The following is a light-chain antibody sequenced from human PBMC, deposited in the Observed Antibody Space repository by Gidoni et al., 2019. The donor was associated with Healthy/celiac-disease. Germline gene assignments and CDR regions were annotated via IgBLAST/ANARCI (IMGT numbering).Light chain of an antibody. CDR3: QQDYNLPWT. Sequence: EIVMTQSQATLSLSPGDRATLSCRASQSVSSSYLSWYQQKPGQAPRLLIYGASTRATGIPARFSGSGSGTDFTLTISSLQPEDFAVYYCQQDYNLPWTFGQGTKVEIK. CDR1: QSVSSSY. CDR2: GAS. J-gene: IGKJ1*01. V-gene: IGKV3D-7*01.